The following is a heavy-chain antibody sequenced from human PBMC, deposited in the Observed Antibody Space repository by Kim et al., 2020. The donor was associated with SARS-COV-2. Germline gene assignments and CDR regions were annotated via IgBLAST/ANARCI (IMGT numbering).Heavy chain of an antibody. V-gene: IGHV3-43*02. D-gene: IGHD2-15*01. J-gene: IGHJ6*02. CDR1: GFTFDDYA. CDR2: ISGDGGST. Sequence: GGSLRLSCAASGFTFDDYAMHWVRQAPGKGLEWVSLISGDGGSTYYADSVKGRFTISRDNSKNSLYLQMNSLRTEDTALYYCAKDNPPINCSGGSCYTGYYYYYGMDVWGQGTTVTVSS. CDR3: AKDNPPINCSGGSCYTGYYYYYGMDV.